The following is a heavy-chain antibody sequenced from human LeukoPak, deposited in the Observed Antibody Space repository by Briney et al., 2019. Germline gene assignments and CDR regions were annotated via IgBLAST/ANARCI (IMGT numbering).Heavy chain of an antibody. J-gene: IGHJ5*02. Sequence: GASVTVSCMASGYTFTAYYMHWVRQAPGKGLEWMGWINPNSGGTKYAQKFQGRVTMTRDTSISTAYMELSRLRSDDTAVYYCASTGQQLVDGDWFDPWGQGTLVTVSS. CDR2: INPNSGGT. V-gene: IGHV1-2*02. CDR1: GYTFTAYY. CDR3: ASTGQQLVDGDWFDP. D-gene: IGHD6-13*01.